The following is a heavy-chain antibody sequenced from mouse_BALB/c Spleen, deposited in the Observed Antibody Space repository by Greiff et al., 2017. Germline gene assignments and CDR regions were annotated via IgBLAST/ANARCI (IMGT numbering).Heavy chain of an antibody. J-gene: IGHJ2*01. D-gene: IGHD1-1*01. CDR3: ARHSSHYYGSSYVPDY. CDR2: ISSGGSYT. CDR1: GFTFSSYG. V-gene: IGHV5-6*01. Sequence: EVQRVESGGDLVKPGGSLKLSCAASGFTFSSYGMSWVRQTPDKRLEWVATISSGGSYTYYPDSVKGRFTISRDNAKNTLYLQMSSLKSEDTAMYYCARHSSHYYGSSYVPDYWGQGTTLTVSS.